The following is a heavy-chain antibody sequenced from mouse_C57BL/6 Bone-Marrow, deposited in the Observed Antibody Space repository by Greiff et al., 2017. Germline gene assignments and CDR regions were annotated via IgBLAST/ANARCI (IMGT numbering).Heavy chain of an antibody. CDR3: TTVVHY. CDR1: GFNIKDYY. CDR2: IDPENGDT. D-gene: IGHD1-1*01. J-gene: IGHJ2*01. Sequence: EVQLVESGAELVRPGASVKLSCTASGFNIKDYYMHWVKQRPEQGLEWIGWIDPENGDTEYASKFLGKATITADTSSNTAYLQLSSLTSEDTAVYYWTTVVHYWGQGTTRTVSS. V-gene: IGHV14-4*01.